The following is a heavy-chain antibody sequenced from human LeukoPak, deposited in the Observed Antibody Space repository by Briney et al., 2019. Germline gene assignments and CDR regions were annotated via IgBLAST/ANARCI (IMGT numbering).Heavy chain of an antibody. D-gene: IGHD2-15*01. J-gene: IGHJ6*02. Sequence: SETLSLTCTVSGGSISSGNYYWSWIRQHPGKGLEWIGEIYHSGSTNYNPSLKSRVTTSVDKSKNQFSLKLSSVTAADTAVYYCARGSASPVYYYYYGMDVWGQGTTVTVSS. CDR3: ARGSASPVYYYYYGMDV. CDR2: IYHSGST. CDR1: GGSISSGNYY. V-gene: IGHV4-39*07.